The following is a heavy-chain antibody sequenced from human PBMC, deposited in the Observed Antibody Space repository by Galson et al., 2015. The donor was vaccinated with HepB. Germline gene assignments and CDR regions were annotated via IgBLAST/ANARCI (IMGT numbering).Heavy chain of an antibody. CDR1: GYTFTDYS. CDR3: ARSVVAGTSDY. D-gene: IGHD6-19*01. CDR2: INPSGGGT. J-gene: IGHJ4*02. V-gene: IGHV1-46*01. Sequence: SVKVSCKASGYTFTDYSLHWVRQAPGQGLEWMGIINPSGGGTNYAQKFQGRVTMTRDTSTSTVYMELSSLRSEDTAVYHCARSVVAGTSDYWGQGTPVTVSS.